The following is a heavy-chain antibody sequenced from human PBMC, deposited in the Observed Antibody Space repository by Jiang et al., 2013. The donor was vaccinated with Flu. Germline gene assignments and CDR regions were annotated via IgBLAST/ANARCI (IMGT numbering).Heavy chain of an antibody. V-gene: IGHV3-23*01. D-gene: IGHD2-15*01. CDR1: GFTFSNFA. CDR3: AKGWQMCGGGSCYASGLDP. Sequence: QLLESGGGLVKPGGSLRLSCAASGFTFSNFAMSWVRQAPGKGLEWVSTITTSGTNIYYADSVKGRFTISRDNSKTTLYMEMNSLRAEDTAVYYCAKGWQMCGGGSCYASGLDPWGQGTLVTVSS. J-gene: IGHJ5*02. CDR2: ITTSGTNI.